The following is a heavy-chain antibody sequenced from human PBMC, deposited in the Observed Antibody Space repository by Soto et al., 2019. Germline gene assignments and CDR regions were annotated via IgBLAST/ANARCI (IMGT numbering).Heavy chain of an antibody. CDR3: ASSPRVAMIVPY. J-gene: IGHJ4*02. CDR2: IYYSGST. CDR1: GGSISSGGSY. V-gene: IGHV4-31*03. D-gene: IGHD3-22*01. Sequence: KSSETLSLTCTVSGGSISSGGSYWSWIRQHPGKGLEWIGYIYYSGSTYYNPSLKSRVTISVDKSKNQFSLKLSSVTAADTAVYYCASSPRVAMIVPYWGQGNLVPVSS.